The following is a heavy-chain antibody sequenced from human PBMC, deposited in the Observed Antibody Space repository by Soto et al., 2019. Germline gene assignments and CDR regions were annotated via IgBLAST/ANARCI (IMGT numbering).Heavy chain of an antibody. Sequence: PSKTLSLTCTVSGDSVSSDGYFWTWVRQPPGKGLEWIAYISYTGDTNYNPSLKSRVTISVDTSRNQFSLKVRSVSAADTAMYFCERIVVGVTIDYWGQGTLDTVSS. J-gene: IGHJ4*02. CDR1: GDSVSSDGYF. CDR2: ISYTGDT. V-gene: IGHV4-61*08. CDR3: ERIVVGVTIDY. D-gene: IGHD1-26*01.